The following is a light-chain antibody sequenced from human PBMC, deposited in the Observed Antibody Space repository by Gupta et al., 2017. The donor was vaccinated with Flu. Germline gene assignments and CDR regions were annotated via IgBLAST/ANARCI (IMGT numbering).Light chain of an antibody. Sequence: DIVMTQSPDSLAVSLGERATINCKSSQSVLYSSNNKNYLAWYQQKPGQPPTVLIYWASTRESGVPDRFSGSGSGTDFTLTISSLQAEDVAVYYCQQYDSTPYTFGQGTKLEIK. V-gene: IGKV4-1*01. CDR3: QQYDSTPYT. J-gene: IGKJ2*01. CDR2: WAS. CDR1: QSVLYSSNNKNY.